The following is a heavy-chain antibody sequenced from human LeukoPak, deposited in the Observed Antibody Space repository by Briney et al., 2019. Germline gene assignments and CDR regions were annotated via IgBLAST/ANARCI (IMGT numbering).Heavy chain of an antibody. CDR3: AKDSWPLDGDYVLFDY. D-gene: IGHD4-17*01. J-gene: IGHJ4*02. CDR2: IASDGSST. CDR1: GFTFSSYW. V-gene: IGHV3-74*01. Sequence: GGSLRLSCAASGFTFSSYWMNWVRQAPGKGLVWVSRIASDGSSTTYADSVKGRFSISRDNAKNTLYLQMNSLRAEDTAVYYCAKDSWPLDGDYVLFDYWGQGTLVTVSS.